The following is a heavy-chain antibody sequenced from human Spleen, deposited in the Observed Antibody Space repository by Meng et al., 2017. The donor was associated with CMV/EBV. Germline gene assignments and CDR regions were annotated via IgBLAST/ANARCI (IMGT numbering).Heavy chain of an antibody. CDR2: ISSSSSYI. CDR3: AKDLSLGMDV. D-gene: IGHD3-16*02. CDR1: GFTFSSYS. J-gene: IGHJ6*02. Sequence: GESLKISCAASGFTFSSYSMNWVRQAPGKGLEWVSSISSSSSYIYYADSVKGRFTTSRDNAKNSLYLQMNSLRAEDTAVYYCAKDLSLGMDVWGQGTTVTVSS. V-gene: IGHV3-21*01.